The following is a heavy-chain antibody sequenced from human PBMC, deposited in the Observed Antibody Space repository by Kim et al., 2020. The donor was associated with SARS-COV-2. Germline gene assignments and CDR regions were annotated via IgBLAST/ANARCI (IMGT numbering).Heavy chain of an antibody. CDR1: GLSFSDSY. J-gene: IGHJ4*02. D-gene: IGHD5-12*01. CDR3: ARSGNGYNAFGI. Sequence: GGSQRLSCAASGLSFSDSYMNWVRQAPGKGLEWLSFISTSGESIFYADSVEGRCTISRDNAKNSLYLQMNYLRDEDTAVYYCARSGNGYNAFGIWGQGVLVTVSS. V-gene: IGHV3-11*01. CDR2: ISTSGESI.